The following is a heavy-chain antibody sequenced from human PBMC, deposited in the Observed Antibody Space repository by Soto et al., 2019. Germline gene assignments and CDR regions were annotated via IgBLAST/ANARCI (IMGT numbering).Heavy chain of an antibody. J-gene: IGHJ4*02. Sequence: QLQLQKSGSGLVKPSQTLSLTCAVSGGSISSGGYSWSWIRQPPGKGLEWIGYIYHIGSTYYNPSLKSRVTISVDRSKNQFSLKLSSVTAADTAVYYCARGAPVVNDYWGQGTLVTVSS. CDR2: IYHIGST. CDR3: ARGAPVVNDY. CDR1: GGSISSGGYS. D-gene: IGHD3-22*01. V-gene: IGHV4-30-2*01.